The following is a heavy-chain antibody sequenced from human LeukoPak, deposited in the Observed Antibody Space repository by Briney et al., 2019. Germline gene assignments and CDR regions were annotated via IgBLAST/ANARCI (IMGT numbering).Heavy chain of an antibody. CDR1: GFTFSDHW. J-gene: IGHJ4*02. Sequence: GGSLRLSCAPPGFTFSDHWMDWVRQAPGKGVEGVADIKTDGSEKYHVDYVKGRFTISRDNAKNELYLQMSNLRVEDTGIYYCAKDRGWLQFDYWGQGILVTVSS. D-gene: IGHD5-24*01. CDR2: IKTDGSEK. V-gene: IGHV3-7*04. CDR3: AKDRGWLQFDY.